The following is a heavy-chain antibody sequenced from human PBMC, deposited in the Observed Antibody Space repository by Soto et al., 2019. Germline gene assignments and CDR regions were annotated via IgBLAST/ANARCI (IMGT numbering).Heavy chain of an antibody. CDR1: GYTFTSYY. V-gene: IGHV1-46*01. D-gene: IGHD6-6*01. J-gene: IGHJ4*02. Sequence: ASVKVSCKASGYTFTSYYMYWVRQAPGQGLEWMGIINPNSGSTSYAQKFQGRVTMTRDTSTRTVYMELSNLRSEDTAVYYCARDGGIVSRPYLDYWGQGPLVTVSS. CDR3: ARDGGIVSRPYLDY. CDR2: INPNSGST.